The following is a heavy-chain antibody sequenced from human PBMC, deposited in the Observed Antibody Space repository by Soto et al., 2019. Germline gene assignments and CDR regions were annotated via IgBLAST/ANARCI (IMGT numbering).Heavy chain of an antibody. CDR2: IIPIFGTA. CDR3: ARDGYSSSWYNWFDP. D-gene: IGHD6-13*01. Sequence: GASVKVSCKASGGTFSSYAISWVRQAPGQGLEWMGGIIPIFGTANYAQKFQGRVTITADESTSTAYIELSSLRSEDTAVYYCARDGYSSSWYNWFDPGGQGTLVTVSS. V-gene: IGHV1-69*13. J-gene: IGHJ5*02. CDR1: GGTFSSYA.